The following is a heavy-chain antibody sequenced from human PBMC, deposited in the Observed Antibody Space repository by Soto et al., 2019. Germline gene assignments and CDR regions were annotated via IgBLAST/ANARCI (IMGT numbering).Heavy chain of an antibody. CDR1: GGSISSSSYY. V-gene: IGHV4-39*01. CDR2: IYYSGST. CDR3: ASGSAMAAIDYYGMDV. Sequence: SETLSLTCTVSGGSISSSSYYWGWIRQPPGKGLEWIGSIYYSGSTYYNPSLKSRVTISVDTSKNQFSLKLSSVTAADTAVYYCASGSAMAAIDYYGMDVWGQGTTVTVS. D-gene: IGHD5-18*01. J-gene: IGHJ6*02.